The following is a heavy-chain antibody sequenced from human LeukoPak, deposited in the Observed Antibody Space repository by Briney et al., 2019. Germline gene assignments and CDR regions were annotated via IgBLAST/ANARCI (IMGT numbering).Heavy chain of an antibody. V-gene: IGHV4-59*01. CDR1: GDSIRNYH. CDR3: ARVPSESFGWVCVDS. Sequence: SETLSLTCSVSGDSIRNYHWTWIRQPPGKGLEWIGYIHYNGNHYYNPSLETRVTMSVDTSRNQFSLMLNSVTAADTAMYFCARVPSESFGWVCVDSWGQESLVTVSS. D-gene: IGHD3-9*01. J-gene: IGHJ4*02. CDR2: IHYNGNH.